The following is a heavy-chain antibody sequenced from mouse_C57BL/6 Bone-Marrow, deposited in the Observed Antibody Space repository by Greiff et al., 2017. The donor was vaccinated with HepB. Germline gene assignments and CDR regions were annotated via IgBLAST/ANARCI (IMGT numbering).Heavy chain of an antibody. CDR2: IDPETGGT. J-gene: IGHJ2*01. CDR3: TRPREYCGSSH. V-gene: IGHV1-15*01. Sequence: VKLQESGAELVRPGASVTLSCKASGYTFTDYEMHWVKQTPVHGLEWIGAIDPETGGTAYNQKFKGKAILTADKSSSTAYMELRSLTSEDSAVYYCTRPREYCGSSHGGKGTTLTVST. CDR1: GYTFTDYE. D-gene: IGHD1-1*01.